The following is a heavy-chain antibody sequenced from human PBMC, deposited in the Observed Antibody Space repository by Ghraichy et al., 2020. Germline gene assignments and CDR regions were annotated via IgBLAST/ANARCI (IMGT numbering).Heavy chain of an antibody. CDR3: ARSDETRGSGWINYYYGMDV. CDR2: ISSSSSYI. Sequence: GGSLRLSCAASGFTFSSYSMNWVRQAPGKGLEWVSCISSSSSYIYYVDSVKGRFTISRDNAKNSLYLQMNSLRAEDTAVYYCARSDETRGSGWINYYYGMDVWGQGTTVTVSS. J-gene: IGHJ6*02. V-gene: IGHV3-21*01. D-gene: IGHD6-19*01. CDR1: GFTFSSYS.